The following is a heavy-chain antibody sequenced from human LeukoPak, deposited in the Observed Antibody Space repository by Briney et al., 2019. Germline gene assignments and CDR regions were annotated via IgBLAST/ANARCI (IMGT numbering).Heavy chain of an antibody. CDR3: ARGIQLWLPHY. CDR1: RHSFTSYA. J-gene: IGHJ4*02. CDR2: INTNTGNP. V-gene: IGHV7-4-1*02. D-gene: IGHD5-18*01. Sequence: ASVKVSCKASRHSFTSYAMNWVRQAPGQGLEWMGWINTNTGNPTYAQGFTGRFVFSLDTSVSTAYLQISSLKAEDTAVYYCARGIQLWLPHYWGQGTLVTVSS.